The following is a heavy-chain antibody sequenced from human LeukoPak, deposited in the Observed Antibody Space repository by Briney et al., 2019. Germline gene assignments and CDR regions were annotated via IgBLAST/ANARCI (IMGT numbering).Heavy chain of an antibody. CDR3: ARVSGSYLETDY. Sequence: SETLSLTCTVSGGSISPSGYYWGWIRQPPGKVLEWIGSIYYSGSTYYNPSLKSRVTISVDTSKNQFSLKLRSVTAADTAVYYCARVSGSYLETDYWGQGTLVTVAS. CDR1: GGSISPSGYY. D-gene: IGHD1-26*01. CDR2: IYYSGST. V-gene: IGHV4-39*01. J-gene: IGHJ4*02.